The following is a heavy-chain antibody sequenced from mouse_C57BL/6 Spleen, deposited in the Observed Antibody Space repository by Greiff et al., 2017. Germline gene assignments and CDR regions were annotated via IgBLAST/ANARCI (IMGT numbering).Heavy chain of an antibody. CDR1: GYTFTDYE. CDR3: PRWRAWFAY. Sequence: QVHVKQSGAELVRPGASVTLSCKASGYTFTDYEMHWVKQTPVHGLEWIGAIDPETGGTAYNQKFKGKAILTADKSSSTAYMELRSLTSEDSAVFYCPRWRAWFAYWGQGTLVTVAA. CDR2: IDPETGGT. V-gene: IGHV1-15*01. J-gene: IGHJ3*01.